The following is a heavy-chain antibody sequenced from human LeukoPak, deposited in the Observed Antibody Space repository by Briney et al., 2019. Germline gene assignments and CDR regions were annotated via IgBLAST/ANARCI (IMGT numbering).Heavy chain of an antibody. D-gene: IGHD1-1*01. Sequence: SETLSLTCTVSGGSISSSSYYWGWXXQPPXXGLEWXGSIYYSGSTYYNPXLKSRVTISVDTSKNQFSLKLSSVTAADTAVYYCARNGIYYYYGMDVWGQGTTVTVSS. J-gene: IGHJ6*02. CDR1: GGSISSSSYY. CDR2: IYYSGST. V-gene: IGHV4-39*01. CDR3: ARNGIYYYYGMDV.